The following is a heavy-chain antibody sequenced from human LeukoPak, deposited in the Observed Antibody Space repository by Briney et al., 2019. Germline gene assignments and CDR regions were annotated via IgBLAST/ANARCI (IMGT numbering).Heavy chain of an antibody. CDR2: ISAYNGNT. J-gene: IGHJ4*02. V-gene: IGHV1-18*04. D-gene: IGHD5-24*01. CDR3: AREGEGLLQSDYFDY. Sequence: ASVKVSCKASGYTFTGYYMHWVRQAPGQGLEWMGWISAYNGNTNYAQKLQGRVTMTTDTSTGTAYMELRSLRSDDTAVYYCAREGEGLLQSDYFDYWGQGTLVTVSS. CDR1: GYTFTGYY.